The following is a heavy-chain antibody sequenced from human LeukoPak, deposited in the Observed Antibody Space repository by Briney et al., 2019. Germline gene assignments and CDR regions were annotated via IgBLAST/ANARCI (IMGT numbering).Heavy chain of an antibody. J-gene: IGHJ5*02. CDR2: MNPNSGNT. V-gene: IGHV1-8*01. CDR1: GYTFTSYD. CDR3: ARGRQNYDFWSGYMRNNWFDP. Sequence: VASVKVSCKASGYTFTSYDINWVRQATGQGLEWMGWMNPNSGNTGYAQKFQGRVTMTRNTSISTAYMELSSLRSEDAAVYYCARGRQNYDFWSGYMRNNWFDPWGQGALVTASS. D-gene: IGHD3-3*01.